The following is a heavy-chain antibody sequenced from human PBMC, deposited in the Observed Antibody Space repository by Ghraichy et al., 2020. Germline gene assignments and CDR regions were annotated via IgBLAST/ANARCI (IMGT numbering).Heavy chain of an antibody. J-gene: IGHJ6*03. D-gene: IGHD2-2*02. V-gene: IGHV1-69*13. CDR3: ARAQVVPAARPYYYYMDV. CDR1: GGTFSSYA. Sequence: SVKVSCKASGGTFSSYAISWVRQAPGQGLEWMGGIIPIFGTANYAQKFQGRVTITADESTSTAYMELSSLRSEDTAVYYCARAQVVPAARPYYYYMDVWGKGTTVTVSS. CDR2: IIPIFGTA.